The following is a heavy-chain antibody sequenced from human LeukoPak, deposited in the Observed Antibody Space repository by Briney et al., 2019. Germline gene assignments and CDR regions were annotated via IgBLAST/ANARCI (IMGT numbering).Heavy chain of an antibody. V-gene: IGHV4-4*07. CDR1: GCSLSGKI. Sequence: PSETLPVTRTVWGCSLSGKIWSWLRQPAAKGLEWIGRIYPSGTPNYGPPLQSLVSMSVDTSNNYVSLRLSAVTAADSAVYYCAREILGGLNPGAYWGQ. CDR3: AREILGGLNPGAY. D-gene: IGHD1-14*01. J-gene: IGHJ4*02. CDR2: IYPSGTP.